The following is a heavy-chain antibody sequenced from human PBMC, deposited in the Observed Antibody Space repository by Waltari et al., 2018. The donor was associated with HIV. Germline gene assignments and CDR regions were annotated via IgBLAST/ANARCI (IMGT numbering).Heavy chain of an antibody. D-gene: IGHD3-22*01. Sequence: EVQLVESGGGLVQPGRSLRLSCAASGFTFDDYAMHWVRQAPGKGLEWVSGISWNSGSIGYADSVKGRFTIARDNAKNSLYLQMNSLRAEDTALYYCAKDTGSGYPQWAFDIWGQGTMVTVSS. CDR2: ISWNSGSI. CDR3: AKDTGSGYPQWAFDI. CDR1: GFTFDDYA. V-gene: IGHV3-9*01. J-gene: IGHJ3*02.